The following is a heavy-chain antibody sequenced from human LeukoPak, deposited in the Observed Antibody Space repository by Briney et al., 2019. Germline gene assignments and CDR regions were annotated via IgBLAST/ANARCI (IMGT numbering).Heavy chain of an antibody. CDR1: GGSISTSNYY. Sequence: PSETLSLTCTVSGGSISTSNYYWGWIRQPPGKGLEWIGSIYYSGSTYYNPSLKSRVTISVDTSKNQFSLKLSSVTAADTAVYYCARTYGDPYYYYYGMDVWGQGTTVTVSS. CDR2: IYYSGST. D-gene: IGHD4-17*01. V-gene: IGHV4-39*07. J-gene: IGHJ6*02. CDR3: ARTYGDPYYYYYGMDV.